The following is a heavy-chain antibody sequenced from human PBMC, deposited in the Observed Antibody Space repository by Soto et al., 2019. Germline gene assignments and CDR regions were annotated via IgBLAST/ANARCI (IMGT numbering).Heavy chain of an antibody. CDR1: GFTFSNAW. CDR3: TTDFCPDDFWSGYYHYYYGMDV. D-gene: IGHD3-3*01. Sequence: EVQLVESGGGLVKPGGSLRLSCAASGFTFSNAWMNWVRQAPGKGLEWVGRIKSKTDGGTTDYAAPVKGRFTISRDDSKNTLYLQMNSLKTEDTAVYYCTTDFCPDDFWSGYYHYYYGMDVWGQGTTVTVSS. J-gene: IGHJ6*02. V-gene: IGHV3-15*07. CDR2: IKSKTDGGTT.